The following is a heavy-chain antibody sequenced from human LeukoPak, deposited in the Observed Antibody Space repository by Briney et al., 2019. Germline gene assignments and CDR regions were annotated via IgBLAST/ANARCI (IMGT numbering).Heavy chain of an antibody. CDR3: AREGYCSSTSCYSVDY. V-gene: IGHV4-4*07. Sequence: KTSETLSLTCPASAGSISSYYWSWIRKPAGKGLEWIGHIYSSGTTNYNPSLKSRVTMSVDTSKNQFSLKLSSVTAADTAVYYCAREGYCSSTSCYSVDYWGQGTLVTVSS. CDR2: IYSSGTT. CDR1: AGSISSYY. D-gene: IGHD2-2*01. J-gene: IGHJ4*02.